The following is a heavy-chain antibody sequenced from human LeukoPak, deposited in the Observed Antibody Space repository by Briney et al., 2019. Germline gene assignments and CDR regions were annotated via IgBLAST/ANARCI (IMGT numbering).Heavy chain of an antibody. Sequence: PGGSLRLSCAASGFTVSSNYMSWVRQAPGKGLEWVSVIYSGGSTYYADSVKGRFTISRDNSKNTLYLQMNSLRAEDTAVYYRARDFRGYSYGSLGYWGQGTLVTVSS. CDR3: ARDFRGYSYGSLGY. J-gene: IGHJ4*02. V-gene: IGHV3-53*01. CDR2: IYSGGST. CDR1: GFTVSSNY. D-gene: IGHD5-18*01.